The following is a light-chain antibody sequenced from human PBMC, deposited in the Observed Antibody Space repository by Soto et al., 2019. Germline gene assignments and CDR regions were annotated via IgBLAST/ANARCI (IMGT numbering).Light chain of an antibody. CDR2: GVS. Sequence: QSVLTQPVSVSGSPGQSITISCTGTSGDVGSFDFVSWHQHSPGKAPKLMIYGVSYRPSGVSNRFSGSKSGNTASLTISGLQTEDEADYYCCSFKSGDTHYVFGTGTKVTVL. CDR3: CSFKSGDTHYV. V-gene: IGLV2-14*01. J-gene: IGLJ1*01. CDR1: SGDVGSFDF.